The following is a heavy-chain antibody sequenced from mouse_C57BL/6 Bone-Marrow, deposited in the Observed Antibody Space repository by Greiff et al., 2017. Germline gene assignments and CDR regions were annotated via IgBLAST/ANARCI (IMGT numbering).Heavy chain of an antibody. D-gene: IGHD2-3*01. J-gene: IGHJ1*03. CDR1: GYSITSGYY. Sequence: EVKLMESGPGLVKPSQSLSLTCSVTGYSITSGYYWNWLRQFPGNKLEWMGYISYDGSNNYNPSLINRISISRDPSKNQFFLKLISVTTEDTATYYCAGDGYYRWYFDVWGTGTTVTVSS. CDR2: ISYDGSN. V-gene: IGHV3-6*01. CDR3: AGDGYYRWYFDV.